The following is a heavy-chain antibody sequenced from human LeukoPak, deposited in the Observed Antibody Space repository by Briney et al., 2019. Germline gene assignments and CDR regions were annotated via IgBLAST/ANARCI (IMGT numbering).Heavy chain of an antibody. CDR2: INSSGGST. V-gene: IGHV1-46*01. CDR1: GYTFTSYY. D-gene: IGHD6-19*01. CDR3: ARVSGWYSDY. Sequence: ASVKVSCKASGYTFTSYYMHWVRQAPAQGLEWMGIINSSGGSTSYAQKFQGRVTMTRDTSTNTVYMELSSLRSEDAAVYYCARVSGWYSDYWGQGTLVTVSA. J-gene: IGHJ4*02.